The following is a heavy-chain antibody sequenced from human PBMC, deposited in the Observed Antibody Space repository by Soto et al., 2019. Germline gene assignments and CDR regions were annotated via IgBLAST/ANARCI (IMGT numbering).Heavy chain of an antibody. Sequence: SVKVSCKASGGTFSSYAISWVRQAPGQGLEWMGGIIPIFGTANYAQKFQGRVTITADESTSTAYMELSSLRSEDTAVYYCARSFWSGYPNPRLSSRMDVWGQGTTVTVSS. CDR3: ARSFWSGYPNPRLSSRMDV. CDR1: GGTFSSYA. V-gene: IGHV1-69*13. D-gene: IGHD3-3*01. J-gene: IGHJ6*02. CDR2: IIPIFGTA.